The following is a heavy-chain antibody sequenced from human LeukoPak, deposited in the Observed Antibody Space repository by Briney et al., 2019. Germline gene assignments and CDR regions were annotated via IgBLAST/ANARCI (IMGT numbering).Heavy chain of an antibody. Sequence: SQTLSLTCTVSGGSISSGDYYWSWIRQPPGKGLEWIGYIYYSGSTYYNPSLKSRVTISVDTSKNQFSLKLSSVTAADTAAYYCAREDSNYWFDPWGQGTLVTVSS. CDR2: IYYSGST. CDR1: GGSISSGDYY. CDR3: AREDSNYWFDP. V-gene: IGHV4-30-4*08. D-gene: IGHD4-11*01. J-gene: IGHJ5*02.